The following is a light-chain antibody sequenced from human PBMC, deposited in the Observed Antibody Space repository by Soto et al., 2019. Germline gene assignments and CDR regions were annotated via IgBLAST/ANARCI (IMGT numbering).Light chain of an antibody. CDR1: SGHGSYA. CDR2: LNSDGSH. CDR3: QTWGTGIWV. J-gene: IGLJ3*02. Sequence: QSVLTQSPSASASLGASVNLTCTLSSGHGSYAIAWHQQQPEKGPRYLMKLNSDGSHNKGDGIPDRFSGSSSGAERYLTISSLQSEDEADYYCQTWGTGIWVFGGGTKLTVL. V-gene: IGLV4-69*02.